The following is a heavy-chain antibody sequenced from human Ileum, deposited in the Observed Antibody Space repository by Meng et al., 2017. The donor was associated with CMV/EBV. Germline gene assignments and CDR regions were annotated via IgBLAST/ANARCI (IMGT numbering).Heavy chain of an antibody. J-gene: IGHJ6*02. CDR1: GFTLSSYW. CDR2: IKQDGSEK. CDR3: VRIRFLEWSNNYYYYGMDV. V-gene: IGHV3-7*01. Sequence: GESLKISCEASGFTLSSYWMTWVRQAPGEGLEGVANIKQDGSEKYYVDSVKGRFAISRDNAKNSLYLQMNSLRAEDSAVYYCVRIRFLEWSNNYYYYGMDVCGQGTTVTVSS. D-gene: IGHD3-3*01.